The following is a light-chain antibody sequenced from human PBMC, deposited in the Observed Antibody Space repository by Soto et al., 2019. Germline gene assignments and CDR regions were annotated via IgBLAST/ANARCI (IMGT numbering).Light chain of an antibody. CDR3: HQSYSTPRIT. J-gene: IGKJ5*01. CDR1: QSISNY. V-gene: IGKV1-39*01. Sequence: DTQMTQSPSSLSASVGDRVTMTCRASQSISNYLNWYQQKPGKAPKLLIYAASSLQSGVPSRFSGSGSGTDFTLTISSLQPEDFATYYCHQSYSTPRITFGQGTRLEIK. CDR2: AAS.